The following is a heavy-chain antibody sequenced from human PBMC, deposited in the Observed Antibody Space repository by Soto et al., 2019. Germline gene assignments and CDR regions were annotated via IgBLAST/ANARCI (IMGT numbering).Heavy chain of an antibody. D-gene: IGHD3-22*01. V-gene: IGHV1-69*13. CDR3: GVSPDSYYFDY. Sequence: SVKVSCKASGGNFSSYAISWVRQAPGQGLEWMGGIIPIFGTANYAQKFQGRVTITADESTSTAYMELSSLRSEDTAVYYCGVSPDSYYFDYWGQGTLVTVSS. J-gene: IGHJ4*02. CDR2: IIPIFGTA. CDR1: GGNFSSYA.